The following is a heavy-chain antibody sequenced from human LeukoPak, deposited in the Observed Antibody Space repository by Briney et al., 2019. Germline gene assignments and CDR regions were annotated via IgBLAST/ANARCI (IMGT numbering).Heavy chain of an antibody. CDR3: ARRRYLTSGSFDY. J-gene: IGHJ4*02. V-gene: IGHV4-59*12. D-gene: IGHD3-10*01. Sequence: SETLSLICNVSVGSISINYWSWGPETPGKGLGWSWYISYSGGTNYNPSLKSRFSISVDTSKNHFSLKLTSVTAADTAGYYCARRRYLTSGSFDYWGRGTLVTVSS. CDR1: VGSISINY. CDR2: ISYSGGT.